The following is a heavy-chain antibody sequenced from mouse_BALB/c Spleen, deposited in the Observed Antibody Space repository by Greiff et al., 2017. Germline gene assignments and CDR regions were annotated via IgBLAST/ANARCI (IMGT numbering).Heavy chain of an antibody. CDR3: ARSPYWYFDV. CDR2: ISDGGSYT. CDR1: GFTFSDYY. V-gene: IGHV5-4*02. J-gene: IGHJ1*01. Sequence: EVQVVESGGGLVKPGGSLKLSCAASGFTFSDYYMYWVRQTPEKRLEWVATISDGGSYTYYPDSVKGRFTISRDNAKNNLYLQMSSLKSEDTAMYYCARSPYWYFDVWGAGTTVTVSS.